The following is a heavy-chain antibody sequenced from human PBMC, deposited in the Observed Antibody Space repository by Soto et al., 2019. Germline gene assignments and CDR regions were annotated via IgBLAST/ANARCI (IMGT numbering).Heavy chain of an antibody. CDR2: IYHSGAT. CDR3: ARDAGASRYYGMDV. J-gene: IGHJ6*02. Sequence: QVQLQESGPALVKPSGTLSLTCTVSGASTSSENWWSWVRQAPGKGLEWIGEIYHSGATHYSPSLQSRVTLSLDKSKNQFFLKLDSVTAADSAVYYCARDAGASRYYGMDVWGQGTKVTVSS. D-gene: IGHD6-13*01. V-gene: IGHV4-4*02. CDR1: GASTSSENW.